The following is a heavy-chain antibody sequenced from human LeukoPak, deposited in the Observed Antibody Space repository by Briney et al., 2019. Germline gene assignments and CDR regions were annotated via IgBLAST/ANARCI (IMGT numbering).Heavy chain of an antibody. CDR2: IIPIFGTA. J-gene: IGHJ4*02. CDR1: GGTFSSYA. CDR3: AKDPVAALYYFDY. V-gene: IGHV1-69*01. Sequence: GSSVKVSCKASGGTFSSYAISWVRQAPGQGLEWMGGIIPIFGTANYAQKFQGRVTITADESTSTAYMELSSLRSEDTAVYYCAKDPVAALYYFDYWGQGTLVTVSS. D-gene: IGHD6-19*01.